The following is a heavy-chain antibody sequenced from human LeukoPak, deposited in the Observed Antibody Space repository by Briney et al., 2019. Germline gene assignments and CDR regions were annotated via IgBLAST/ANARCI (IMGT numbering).Heavy chain of an antibody. CDR1: GGSISGYY. V-gene: IGHV4-59*01. D-gene: IGHD1-1*01. CDR2: IYYSGST. J-gene: IGHJ6*02. Sequence: KSSETLSLTCTVSGGSISGYYWSWIRQPPGQGLEWIGYIYYSGSTNYNPSLKSRVTISVDTSKNQFSLKLSSVTAADTAVYYCARVGGTNYYYYGMDVWGQGTTVTVSS. CDR3: ARVGGTNYYYYGMDV.